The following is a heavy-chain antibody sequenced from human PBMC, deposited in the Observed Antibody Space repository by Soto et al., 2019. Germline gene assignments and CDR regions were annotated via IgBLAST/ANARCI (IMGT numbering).Heavy chain of an antibody. D-gene: IGHD2-21*02. CDR1: GFSLTTRPVG. CDR2: AYWDDDN. J-gene: IGHJ4*02. Sequence: QITLKESGPTRVKPTQTLTLTCSFSGFSLTTRPVGVGWIRQSPGKALEWLAFAYWDDDNRYSPSLRSRLTVTKDTSKNQVVLTMTNMDPVDTATYYCGHRRRSGDWNGGYFDYWGQGTLVTVSS. V-gene: IGHV2-5*02. CDR3: GHRRRSGDWNGGYFDY.